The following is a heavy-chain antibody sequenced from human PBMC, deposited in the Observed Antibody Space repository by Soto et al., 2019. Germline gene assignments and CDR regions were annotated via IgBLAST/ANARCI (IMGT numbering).Heavy chain of an antibody. CDR3: VRDRYSSSGWFDP. D-gene: IGHD3-10*01. Sequence: QTLSLTCAISGDSVSSYSAAWNWIRQSPSGGLEWLGRTYYRSRFFSDYAESVKSRIIINPDTSKNQFSLQLKSVAPEETAVYYCVRDRYSSSGWFDPWGQGTPVTVSS. CDR1: GDSVSSYSAA. J-gene: IGHJ5*02. V-gene: IGHV6-1*01. CDR2: TYYRSRFFS.